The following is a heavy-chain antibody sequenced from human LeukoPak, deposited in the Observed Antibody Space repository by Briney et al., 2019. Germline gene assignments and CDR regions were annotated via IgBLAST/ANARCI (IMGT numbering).Heavy chain of an antibody. Sequence: GASVKLSCKAFGYTFTGYWMHWVRQAPGQGPEWMGVISPSGGSTIYAQKFKGRVTMTRNTSISTAYMELSSLRSEDTAVYYCARGGFGELLIYYYYMDVWGKGTTVTISS. CDR2: ISPSGGST. CDR1: GYTFTGYW. D-gene: IGHD3-10*01. V-gene: IGHV1-46*01. CDR3: ARGGFGELLIYYYYMDV. J-gene: IGHJ6*03.